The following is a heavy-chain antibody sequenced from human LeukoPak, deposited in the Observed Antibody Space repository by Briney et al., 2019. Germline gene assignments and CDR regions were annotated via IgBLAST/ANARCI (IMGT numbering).Heavy chain of an antibody. CDR3: ARQRTYYYDSSHRNDAFDI. CDR2: IYPGDSDT. D-gene: IGHD3-22*01. V-gene: IGHV5-51*01. Sequence: LGESLKISCMGSGYSFTSYWIGWVRQMPGKGLEWMGIIYPGDSDTRYSPSFQGQVTISADKSISTAYLQWSSLKASDTAMYYCARQRTYYYDSSHRNDAFDIWGQGTMVTASS. CDR1: GYSFTSYW. J-gene: IGHJ3*02.